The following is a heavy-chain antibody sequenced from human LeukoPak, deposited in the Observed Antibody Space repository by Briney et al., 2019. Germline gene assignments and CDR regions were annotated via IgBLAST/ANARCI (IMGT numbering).Heavy chain of an antibody. D-gene: IGHD2-15*01. Sequence: GGSLRLSCGVSGIPVNSVWMSWVRQAPAKGLEWIGRIQSKADGGTTDYTASVRGRFTISRDDSEDTLYLQMSSLESEDTAVYYCVTEPSDRSDSHYFDYWGQGTLVTVSS. J-gene: IGHJ4*02. CDR1: GIPVNSVW. CDR2: IQSKADGGTT. V-gene: IGHV3-15*01. CDR3: VTEPSDRSDSHYFDY.